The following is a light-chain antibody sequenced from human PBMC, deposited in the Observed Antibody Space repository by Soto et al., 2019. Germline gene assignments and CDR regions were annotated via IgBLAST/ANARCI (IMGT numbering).Light chain of an antibody. CDR1: QSVSDN. Sequence: EIVLTQSPGTLSLSPGERVTLSCRASQSVSDNLAWYQQKPGQAPRLLIYGASTRATGIPARFSGSGSGTEFSLTISTLQSEDFAVYYCQQYNDWPLTFGGGTKVDIK. J-gene: IGKJ4*01. CDR3: QQYNDWPLT. CDR2: GAS. V-gene: IGKV3D-15*01.